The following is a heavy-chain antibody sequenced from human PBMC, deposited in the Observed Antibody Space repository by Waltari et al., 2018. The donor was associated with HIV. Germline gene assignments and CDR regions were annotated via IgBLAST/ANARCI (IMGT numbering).Heavy chain of an antibody. Sequence: QLQLQESGPGLVKPSETLSLTCTVSGGSISSSSYYWGWIRRPPGKGLEWIGSIYYSGSTYYNPSLKSRVTISVDTSKNQFSLKLSSVTAADTAVYYCARPSKWEPNYAFDIWGQGTMVTVSS. CDR2: IYYSGST. J-gene: IGHJ3*02. V-gene: IGHV4-39*01. CDR1: GGSISSSSYY. D-gene: IGHD1-26*01. CDR3: ARPSKWEPNYAFDI.